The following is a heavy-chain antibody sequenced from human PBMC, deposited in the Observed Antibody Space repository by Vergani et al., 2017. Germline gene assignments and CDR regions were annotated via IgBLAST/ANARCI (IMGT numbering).Heavy chain of an antibody. D-gene: IGHD3-10*01. Sequence: QLQLQESGPGLVKPSETLSLTCTVSGGSISSSSYYWGWIRQPPGKGLEWIGSIYYSGSTYYNPSLKSRVTISVDTSKNQFSLKLRSVTAADTAVYYCARHDSGTRVVYMDVWGKGTTVTVSS. CDR2: IYYSGST. J-gene: IGHJ6*03. CDR1: GGSISSSSYY. CDR3: ARHDSGTRVVYMDV. V-gene: IGHV4-39*01.